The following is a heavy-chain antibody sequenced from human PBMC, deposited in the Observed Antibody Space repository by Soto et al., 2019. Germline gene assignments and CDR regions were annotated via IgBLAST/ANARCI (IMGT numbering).Heavy chain of an antibody. V-gene: IGHV4-61*01. D-gene: IGHD6-13*01. Sequence: SETLSLTCTVSGGSVSSGSYYWSWIRQPPGKGLEWIGEINHSGSTNYNPSLKSRVTISVDTSKNQFSLKLSSVTAADTAVYYCARGRYSSSWYAYWGQGTLVTVSS. CDR3: ARGRYSSSWYAY. CDR1: GGSVSSGSYY. CDR2: INHSGST. J-gene: IGHJ4*02.